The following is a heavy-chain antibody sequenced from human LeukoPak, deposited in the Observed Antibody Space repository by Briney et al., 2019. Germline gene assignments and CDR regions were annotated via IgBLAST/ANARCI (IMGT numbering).Heavy chain of an antibody. D-gene: IGHD3-10*01. CDR3: ARDRWFGELASVGWFDP. CDR2: ISSSSSYI. CDR1: GFTFSSYS. Sequence: GGSLRLSCAASGFTFSSYSMNWVRQALGKGLEWVSSISSSSSYIYYADSVKGRFTISRDNAKNSLYLQMNSLRAEDTAVYYCARDRWFGELASVGWFDPWGQGTLVTVSS. V-gene: IGHV3-21*01. J-gene: IGHJ5*02.